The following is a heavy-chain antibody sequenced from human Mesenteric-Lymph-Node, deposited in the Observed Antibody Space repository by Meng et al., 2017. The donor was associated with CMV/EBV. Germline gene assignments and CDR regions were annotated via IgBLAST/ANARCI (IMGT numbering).Heavy chain of an antibody. V-gene: IGHV1-18*01. CDR3: ARGVDYMYYYGIDV. Sequence: ASVKVSCKASGYTFTSYGISWVRQAPGQGLEWMGWISAYNGNTNYAQKLQDRVTMTTDTSTSTAYMELNRLRSDDTAVYFCARGVDYMYYYGIDVWGQGTTVTVSS. CDR2: ISAYNGNT. CDR1: GYTFTSYG. D-gene: IGHD4/OR15-4a*01. J-gene: IGHJ6*02.